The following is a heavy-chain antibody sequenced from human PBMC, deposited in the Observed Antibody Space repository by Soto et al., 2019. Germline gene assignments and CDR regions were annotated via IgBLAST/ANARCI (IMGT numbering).Heavy chain of an antibody. CDR2: ISSSSSTI. D-gene: IGHD3-3*01. V-gene: IGHV3-48*02. CDR3: ARVIWSGHLTSDL. Sequence: EVQVVESGGGLVQPGGSLRLSCAASGFTFSSNSMNWVRQAPGKGLEWISYISSSSSTIYADSVKGRFTISRDNAKNSLYLQMNSLRDVDTAVYYWARVIWSGHLTSDLWGQGTLVTVSS. J-gene: IGHJ5*02. CDR1: GFTFSSNS.